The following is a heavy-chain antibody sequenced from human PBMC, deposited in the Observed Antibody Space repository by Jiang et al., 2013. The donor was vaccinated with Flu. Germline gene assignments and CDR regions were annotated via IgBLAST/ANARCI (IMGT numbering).Heavy chain of an antibody. Sequence: LLKPSETLSLTCAVYGGSFSGNFWSWVRLPPGKGLEWLGEISHSGVTAYNPSLKSRVTILADMSKNQFSLKLSSVTAADTAVYYCARGPNSSAYQDYWGQGTLVTVSS. CDR1: GGSFSGNF. J-gene: IGHJ4*02. D-gene: IGHD3-22*01. CDR2: ISHSGVT. V-gene: IGHV4-34*01. CDR3: ARGPNSSAYQDY.